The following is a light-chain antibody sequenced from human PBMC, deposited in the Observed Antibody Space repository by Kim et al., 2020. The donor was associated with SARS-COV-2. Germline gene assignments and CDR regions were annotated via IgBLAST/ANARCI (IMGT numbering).Light chain of an antibody. J-gene: IGKJ5*01. Sequence: MSMSPGKRATLSCRTSRSVSNNHLAWYQQKPSQTPRLLIYGASSRATGIPDRFSCSGSGTGFTLTISRLEPEDFAVYYCQQYGSSIGQGTRLEIK. CDR3: QQYGSS. CDR1: RSVSNNH. CDR2: GAS. V-gene: IGKV3-20*01.